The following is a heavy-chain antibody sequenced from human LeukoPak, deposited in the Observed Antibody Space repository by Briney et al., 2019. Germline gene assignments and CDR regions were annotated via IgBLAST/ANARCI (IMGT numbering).Heavy chain of an antibody. CDR1: GGPISSYY. V-gene: IGHV4-59*01. D-gene: IGHD3-10*01. J-gene: IGHJ4*02. Sequence: PSETLSLTCTVSGGPISSYYWSWIRQPPGKGLEWIGYIYYSGSTNYNPSLKSRVTISVDTSKNQFSLKLSSVTAADTAVYYCARVGRSGSYYSRELDYWGQGTLVTVSS. CDR2: IYYSGST. CDR3: ARVGRSGSYYSRELDY.